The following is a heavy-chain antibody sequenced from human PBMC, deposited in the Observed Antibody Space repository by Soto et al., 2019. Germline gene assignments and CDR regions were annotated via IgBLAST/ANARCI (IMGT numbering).Heavy chain of an antibody. CDR2: INPNSGGT. J-gene: IGHJ4*02. Sequence: QVRLVQSGAEVKKPGASVKVSCKASGYTFIDYYMHWVRQAPGQGLEWMGWINPNSGGTKYAQKLQGRVTMTRDTSTSTAYMDLSRLRSDDTAVYYCARERYSRKFDGILYWGQGTLVTVSS. CDR1: GYTFIDYY. D-gene: IGHD1-20*01. V-gene: IGHV1-2*02. CDR3: ARERYSRKFDGILY.